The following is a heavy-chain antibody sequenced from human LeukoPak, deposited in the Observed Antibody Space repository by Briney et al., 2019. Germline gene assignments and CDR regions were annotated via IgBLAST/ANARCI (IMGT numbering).Heavy chain of an antibody. Sequence: PGGSLRLSCAASGFTFSSYSMNWARQAPGKGLEWVSYISSSSSTIYYADSVKGRFTISRDNAKNSLYLQMNSLRAEDTAVYYCARDLITGTTPDDYWGQGTLVTVSS. CDR2: ISSSSSTI. D-gene: IGHD1-7*01. CDR1: GFTFSSYS. CDR3: ARDLITGTTPDDY. V-gene: IGHV3-48*01. J-gene: IGHJ4*02.